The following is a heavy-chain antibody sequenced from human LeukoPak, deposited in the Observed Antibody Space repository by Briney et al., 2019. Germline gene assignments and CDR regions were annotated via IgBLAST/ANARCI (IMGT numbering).Heavy chain of an antibody. CDR1: GGSISRGSYF. D-gene: IGHD2-21*01. J-gene: IGHJ4*02. CDR3: ARGGIPDY. CDR2: FYTSGTP. Sequence: SQTLSLTCTVSGGSISRGSYFWSWIRQPAGKGLEWIGRFYTSGTPNYNPSLKSRVTISVDTSRNQFSLKLSSVTAADTAVYYCARGGIPDYWGQGILVTVSS. V-gene: IGHV4-61*02.